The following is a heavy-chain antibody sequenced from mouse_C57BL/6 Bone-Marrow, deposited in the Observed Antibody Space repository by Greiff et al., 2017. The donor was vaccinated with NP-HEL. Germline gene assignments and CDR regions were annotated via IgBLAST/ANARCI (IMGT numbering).Heavy chain of an antibody. D-gene: IGHD2-1*01. CDR1: GYAFTNYL. Sequence: VKLQESGAELVRPGTSVKVSCKASGYAFTNYLIEWVKQRPGQGLEWIGVINPGSGGTNYNEKFKGKATLTADKSSSTAYMQLSSLTSEDSAVYFCARVGIYYGFDYWGQGTTLTVSS. J-gene: IGHJ2*01. CDR2: INPGSGGT. CDR3: ARVGIYYGFDY. V-gene: IGHV1-54*01.